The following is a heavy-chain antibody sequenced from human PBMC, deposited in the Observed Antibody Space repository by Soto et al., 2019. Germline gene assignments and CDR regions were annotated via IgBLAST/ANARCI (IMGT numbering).Heavy chain of an antibody. V-gene: IGHV4-34*01. CDR1: GGSFSGYY. D-gene: IGHD4-17*01. J-gene: IGHJ4*02. Sequence: PSETLSLTCAVYGGSFSGYYWSWIRQPPGKGLEWIGEINHSGSTNYNPSLKSRVTISVDTSKNQFSLKLSSVTAADTAVYYCARGVDYVLTGWGQGTLVTVSS. CDR2: INHSGST. CDR3: ARGVDYVLTG.